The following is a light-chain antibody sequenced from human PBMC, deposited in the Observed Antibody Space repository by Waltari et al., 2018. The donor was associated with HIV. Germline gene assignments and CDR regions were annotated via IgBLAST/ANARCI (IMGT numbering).Light chain of an antibody. CDR2: GAS. CDR3: LQDYTYPRT. V-gene: IGKV1-6*02. J-gene: IGKJ2*01. Sequence: AIQMSQSPLSLSASVGDSVTITCRASQDIGNDLAWYQQKLGEAPKLLIYGASNLHSGVSSRFSGSGSSRDFTLTISGLQPEDFAIYYCLQDYTYPRTFGQGTNLDI. CDR1: QDIGND.